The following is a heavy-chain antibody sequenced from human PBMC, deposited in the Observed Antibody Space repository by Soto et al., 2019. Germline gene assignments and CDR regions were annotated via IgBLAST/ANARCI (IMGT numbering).Heavy chain of an antibody. CDR1: GGSMSGNY. Sequence: SETLSLTCTVSGGSMSGNYWSWIRQPPGKGLEWIGYIYYSGSTNYNPSLKSRVTISVDTSKNQFSLKLTSVTAADTAVYFCARGGWYVDYWGQGTLVTVFS. D-gene: IGHD6-19*01. J-gene: IGHJ4*02. CDR3: ARGGWYVDY. V-gene: IGHV4-59*01. CDR2: IYYSGST.